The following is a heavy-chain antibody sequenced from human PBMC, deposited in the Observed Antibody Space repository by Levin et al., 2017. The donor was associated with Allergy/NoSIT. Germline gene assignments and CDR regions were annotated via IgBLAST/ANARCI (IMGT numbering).Heavy chain of an antibody. CDR1: GGSFSSFY. CDR3: AGAFASAGTDSMYFYYYGVDV. Sequence: SETLSLTCGVYGGSFSSFYWSWIRQPPGKGLEWIGEINHSGTTKYNPSLKSRVTISVDMSENQISLRLSSVTAADTAVYYCAGAFASAGTDSMYFYYYGVDVWGQGTTVTVSS. D-gene: IGHD6-13*01. V-gene: IGHV4-34*01. J-gene: IGHJ6*02. CDR2: INHSGTT.